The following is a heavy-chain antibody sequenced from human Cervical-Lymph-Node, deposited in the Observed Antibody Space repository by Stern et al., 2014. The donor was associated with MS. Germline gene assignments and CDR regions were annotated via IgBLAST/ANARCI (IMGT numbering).Heavy chain of an antibody. D-gene: IGHD6-13*01. J-gene: IGHJ6*02. CDR1: GFTFSSYG. Sequence: QLVQSGGGVVQPGRSLRLSCAASGFTFSSYGMHWVRQAPGKGLEWVEVIWYDGSNKYYADSVKGRFTISRDNSKNTLYLQMNSLRAEDTAVYYCARSSSPSPYYYYGMDVWGQGTTVTVSS. V-gene: IGHV3-33*01. CDR2: IWYDGSNK. CDR3: ARSSSPSPYYYYGMDV.